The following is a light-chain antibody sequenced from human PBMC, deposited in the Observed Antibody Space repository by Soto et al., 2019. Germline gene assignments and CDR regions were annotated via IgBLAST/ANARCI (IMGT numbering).Light chain of an antibody. J-gene: IGLJ1*01. V-gene: IGLV2-18*02. CDR3: SSYTSSSTWV. Sequence: QSALTQPPSVSGSLGQSVTISCTGTSSDVGGYTRVSWYQQPPGTAPKLMVYEVTNRPSGVPDRFSGSKSGNAASLTISRLQAEDEADYYCSSYTSSSTWVFGTGTKVTVL. CDR2: EVT. CDR1: SSDVGGYTR.